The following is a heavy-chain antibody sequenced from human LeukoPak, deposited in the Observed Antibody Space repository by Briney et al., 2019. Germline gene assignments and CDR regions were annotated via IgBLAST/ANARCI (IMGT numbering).Heavy chain of an antibody. Sequence: PSETLSLTCTVSGDSFSSVTDYRAWIRQPPGKGLEWIASGDYSGGTYYNPSLESRVAISADMSKNQFSLNLYSVTAADTAVYYCARSNYYDSSGYFDYWGQGTLVTVSS. CDR3: ARSNYYDSSGYFDY. V-gene: IGHV4-39*07. CDR1: GDSFSSVTDY. CDR2: GDYSGGT. J-gene: IGHJ4*02. D-gene: IGHD3-22*01.